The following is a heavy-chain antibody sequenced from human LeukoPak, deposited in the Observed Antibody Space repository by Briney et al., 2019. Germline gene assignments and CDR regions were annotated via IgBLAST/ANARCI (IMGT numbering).Heavy chain of an antibody. CDR2: TSYGGDNN. D-gene: IGHD3-16*02. CDR3: AKHRFGGLLAPFDY. J-gene: IGHJ4*02. Sequence: PGRSLRLSCAASGFTFSNYGMHWVRQAPGKGPEWVAVTSYGGDNNYYADSVKGRFTISRDNSKNTLYLQMNSLRAEDTAVYYCAKHRFGGLLAPFDYWGQGTLVTVSS. CDR1: GFTFSNYG. V-gene: IGHV3-30*18.